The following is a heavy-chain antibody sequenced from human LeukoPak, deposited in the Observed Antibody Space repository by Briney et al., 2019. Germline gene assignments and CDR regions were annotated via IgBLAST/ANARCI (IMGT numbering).Heavy chain of an antibody. Sequence: GGSLRLSCAASGFTFSSHWMSWVRQAPGKGLEWVANIKKDGSDKYYVDSVKGRFTIPRDNAKNSLYLQMNSLRAEDTAIYFCVREPLYSGSYFDFWGQGTLVTVSS. J-gene: IGHJ4*02. V-gene: IGHV3-7*01. CDR1: GFTFSSHW. D-gene: IGHD1-26*01. CDR3: VREPLYSGSYFDF. CDR2: IKKDGSDK.